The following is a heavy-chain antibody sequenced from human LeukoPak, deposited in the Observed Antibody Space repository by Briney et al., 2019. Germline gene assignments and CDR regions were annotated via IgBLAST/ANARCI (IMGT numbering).Heavy chain of an antibody. CDR3: AREGRIAAAGTYYYYYYMDV. V-gene: IGHV3-7*01. D-gene: IGHD6-13*01. J-gene: IGHJ6*03. Sequence: GGSLRLSCVASGFTFSSYWMSWVRQAPGKGLEWVANIKEDGSEKYYVDSVKGRFTISRDNAKNSLYLQMNSLRAEDTAVYYCAREGRIAAAGTYYYYYYMDVWGKGTTVTVSS. CDR1: GFTFSSYW. CDR2: IKEDGSEK.